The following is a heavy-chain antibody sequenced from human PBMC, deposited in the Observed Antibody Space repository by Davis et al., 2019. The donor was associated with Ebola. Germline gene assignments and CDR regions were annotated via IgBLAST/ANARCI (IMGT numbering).Heavy chain of an antibody. J-gene: IGHJ2*01. CDR2: INPSGGST. Sequence: ASVKVSCKASGYTFTSYYMHWVRQAPGQGLEWMGIINPSGGSTSYAQKFQGRVTMTRDTSTSTAYMELRSLRSDDTAVYYCARDYYDSSGYWYFDLWGRGTLVTVSS. CDR1: GYTFTSYY. D-gene: IGHD3-22*01. V-gene: IGHV1-46*01. CDR3: ARDYYDSSGYWYFDL.